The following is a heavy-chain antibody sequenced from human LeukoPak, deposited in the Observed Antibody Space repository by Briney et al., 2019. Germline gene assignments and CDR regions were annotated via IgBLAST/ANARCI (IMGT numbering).Heavy chain of an antibody. V-gene: IGHV1-58*01. CDR2: IVVGSGNT. Sequence: ASVKVSCKASGFTFTSSAVQWVRQARGQRLEWIGWIVVGSGNTNYAQKFQERVTITRDMSTSTAYMELSSLRSEDTAVYYGAAELHPGGYYYYGMDVWGQGTTVTVSS. D-gene: IGHD4-11*01. J-gene: IGHJ6*02. CDR1: GFTFTSSA. CDR3: AAELHPGGYYYYGMDV.